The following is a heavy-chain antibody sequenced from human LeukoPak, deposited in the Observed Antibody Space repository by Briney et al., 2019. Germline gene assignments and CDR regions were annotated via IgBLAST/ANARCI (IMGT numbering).Heavy chain of an antibody. J-gene: IGHJ4*02. V-gene: IGHV3-33*01. CDR2: IWSDHRKH. Sequence: GGSLRLSCSALGLTSNSFVMDSVRQAPSKGRERMALIWSDHRKHYYADSVKGPFTISRDNSKNTLYLQMNSLRAEDTAVYYCARDYGGDAGLDSWGQGTLVTVSS. CDR3: ARDYGGDAGLDS. CDR1: GLTSNSFV. D-gene: IGHD4-23*01.